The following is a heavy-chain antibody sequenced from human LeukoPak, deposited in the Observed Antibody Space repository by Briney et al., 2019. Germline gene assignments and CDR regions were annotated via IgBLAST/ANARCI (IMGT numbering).Heavy chain of an antibody. D-gene: IGHD3-10*01. CDR2: ISSSGSTI. J-gene: IGHJ5*02. Sequence: GGSLRLSCAASGFAFSSYEMNWVRQAPGKGLEWVSYISSSGSTIYYADSVKGRFTISRDNSKNTLYLQMNSLRAEDTAVYYCAKGGGEYSPWGQGTLVTVSS. V-gene: IGHV3-48*03. CDR1: GFAFSSYE. CDR3: AKGGGEYSP.